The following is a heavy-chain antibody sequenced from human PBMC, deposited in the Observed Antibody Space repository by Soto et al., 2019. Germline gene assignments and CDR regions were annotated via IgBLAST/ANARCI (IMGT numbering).Heavy chain of an antibody. J-gene: IGHJ6*02. V-gene: IGHV3-23*01. CDR3: AKDRGCTNGVCYYYYGMDV. D-gene: IGHD2-8*01. CDR2: ISGSGGST. Sequence: GGSLRLSCAASGVTFSSYAMSWVRQAPGKGLEWVSAISGSGGSTYYADSVKGRFTISRDNSKNTLYLQMNSLRAEDTAVYYCAKDRGCTNGVCYYYYGMDVWGQGTTVTVSS. CDR1: GVTFSSYA.